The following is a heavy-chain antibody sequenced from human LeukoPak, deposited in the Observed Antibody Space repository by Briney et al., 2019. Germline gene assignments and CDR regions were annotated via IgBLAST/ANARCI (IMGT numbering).Heavy chain of an antibody. CDR2: TSSDGNNQ. D-gene: IGHD5-18*01. V-gene: IGHV3-30*04. CDR1: GFTFSGYS. Sequence: GGSLRLSCAASGFTFSGYSMHWVRQAPGKGLNWVAFTSSDGNNQYYADSVKGRFIISRGNSKNTLYLQVNSLRPEDTAVYYCARAMDTAMGPYFDYWGQGTLVTVSS. J-gene: IGHJ4*02. CDR3: ARAMDTAMGPYFDY.